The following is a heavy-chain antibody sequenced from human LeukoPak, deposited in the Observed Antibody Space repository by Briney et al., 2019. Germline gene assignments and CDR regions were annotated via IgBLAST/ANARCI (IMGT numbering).Heavy chain of an antibody. Sequence: SETLSLTCAVYGGSFSGYYWSWIRQPPGKGLEWIGEINHSGSTNYNPSLKSRVTISVDTSKNQFSLKLSSVTAADTAVYYCARNLRGGPGDYWGQGTLVTVSS. J-gene: IGHJ4*02. CDR1: GGSFSGYY. D-gene: IGHD3-16*01. V-gene: IGHV4-34*01. CDR2: INHSGST. CDR3: ARNLRGGPGDY.